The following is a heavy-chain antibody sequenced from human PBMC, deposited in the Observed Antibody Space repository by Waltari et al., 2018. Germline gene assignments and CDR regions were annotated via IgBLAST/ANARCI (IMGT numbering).Heavy chain of an antibody. J-gene: IGHJ4*02. Sequence: EVQRVGLGGGMVQPGGSRRLACGAAGFTFRRYWMSWVRQTPGKGLEWVANINYDGSQKYYVDSVKGRFTISRDNAKNSVYLQMNSLRVEDTAVYYCAKSRGFEYWGQGSLITVSS. V-gene: IGHV3-7*01. CDR1: GFTFRRYW. CDR2: INYDGSQK. CDR3: AKSRGFEY. D-gene: IGHD2-2*01.